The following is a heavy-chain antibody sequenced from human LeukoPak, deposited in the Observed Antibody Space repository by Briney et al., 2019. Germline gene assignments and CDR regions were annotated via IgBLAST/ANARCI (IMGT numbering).Heavy chain of an antibody. V-gene: IGHV4-34*01. Sequence: SETLSLTCAVYGGSFSGYYWSWIRQPPGKGLEWIGEINHSGSTNYNPSLKSRVTISVDTFKNQFSLKLSSVTAADTAVYYCARAKRSGYYYYFDYWGQGTLVTVSS. D-gene: IGHD3-22*01. J-gene: IGHJ4*02. CDR3: ARAKRSGYYYYFDY. CDR2: INHSGST. CDR1: GGSFSGYY.